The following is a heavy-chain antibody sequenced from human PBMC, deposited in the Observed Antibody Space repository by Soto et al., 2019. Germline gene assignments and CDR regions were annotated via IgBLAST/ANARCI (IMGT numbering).Heavy chain of an antibody. CDR1: GYTFTSYD. Sequence: ASVKVSCKASGYTFTSYDINWVRQATGQGLEWMGWMNPNSGNTGYAQKFQGRVTMTRNTSISTAYMELSSLRSEDTAVYYCAIFWGGETYYYGPGSMDVGGKGTTVTVSS. J-gene: IGHJ6*03. CDR2: MNPNSGNT. V-gene: IGHV1-8*01. D-gene: IGHD3-10*01. CDR3: AIFWGGETYYYGPGSMDV.